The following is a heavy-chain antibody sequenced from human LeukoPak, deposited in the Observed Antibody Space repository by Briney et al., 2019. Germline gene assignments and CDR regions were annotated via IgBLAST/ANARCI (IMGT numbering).Heavy chain of an antibody. Sequence: PGGSLRLSCAASGFTFSGYWMSWVRQAPGKGLEWVANIKQDGSEKYYVDSVKGRFSISRDNAKNSLYPQMNSLRAEDTAVYYCAREPGLLPFDYWGQGTLVTVSS. CDR2: IKQDGSEK. J-gene: IGHJ4*02. V-gene: IGHV3-7*01. CDR1: GFTFSGYW. D-gene: IGHD2-15*01. CDR3: AREPGLLPFDY.